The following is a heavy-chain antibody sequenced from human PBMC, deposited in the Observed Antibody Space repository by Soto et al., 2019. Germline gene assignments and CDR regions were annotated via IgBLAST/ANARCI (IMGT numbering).Heavy chain of an antibody. CDR2: IYYSGST. CDR1: GGSISSYY. J-gene: IGHJ3*02. V-gene: IGHV4-59*01. CDR3: ARDRSAFDI. Sequence: ETLSLTCTVSGGSISSYYWSWIRQPPGKGLEWIGYIYYSGSTNYNPSLKSRVTISVDTSKNQFSLKLSSVTAADTAVYYCARDRSAFDIWGQGTMVTVSS. D-gene: IGHD1-26*01.